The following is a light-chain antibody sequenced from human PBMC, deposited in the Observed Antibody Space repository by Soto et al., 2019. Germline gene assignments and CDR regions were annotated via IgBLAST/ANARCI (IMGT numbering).Light chain of an antibody. J-gene: IGKJ5*01. CDR3: QQNYSPPPVT. CDR2: AAS. Sequence: DIQMTQSPSSLSASVGDRVTITCRASQGIAHFMNWYQQKPGKAPKLLIYAASSLRSGVPSRFSGSGFGTDFTLTISSLQPEDIATCYCQQNYSPPPVTFGQGTRVEIK. CDR1: QGIAHF. V-gene: IGKV1-39*01.